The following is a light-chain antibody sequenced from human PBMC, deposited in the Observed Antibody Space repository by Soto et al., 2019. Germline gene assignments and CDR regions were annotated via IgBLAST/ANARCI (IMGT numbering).Light chain of an antibody. J-gene: IGKJ1*01. CDR1: ERVAKW. Sequence: IQMTQSPSSLAASVGDTVTITCRASERVAKWLAWYHQKPGNAPKVLIYDVSKLGSGVPSRFRGSGSETEFTLTISSLQPDDFETYYCQQYNSYSWTFGQGTKVDIK. V-gene: IGKV1-5*01. CDR2: DVS. CDR3: QQYNSYSWT.